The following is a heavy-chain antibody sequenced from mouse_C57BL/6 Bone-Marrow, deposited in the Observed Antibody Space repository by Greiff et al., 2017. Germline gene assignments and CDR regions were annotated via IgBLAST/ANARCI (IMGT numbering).Heavy chain of an antibody. J-gene: IGHJ4*01. CDR2: INPSNGGT. D-gene: IGHD2-1*01. CDR3: ARLLLDFAMDY. Sequence: VQLQQPGTELVKPGASVKLSCKASGYTFTSYWMHWVKQRPGQGLEWIGNINPSNGGTNYNEQFKSNATLTVDKSSSTAYMQLSSLTSEDSAVYYCARLLLDFAMDYWGQGTSVTVSS. V-gene: IGHV1-53*01. CDR1: GYTFTSYW.